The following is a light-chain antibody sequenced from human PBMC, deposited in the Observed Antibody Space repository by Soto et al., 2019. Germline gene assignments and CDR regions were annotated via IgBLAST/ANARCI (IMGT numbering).Light chain of an antibody. Sequence: AQAPATGAESPGERATLPCRASQSVSSNLAWYQQPPGQSPRPLIYGASTRATGIPARFSGSGSWTEFILTISILQSEVFSTYTCQPYNNRPTLTFGGGTTV. CDR2: GAS. V-gene: IGKV3-15*01. CDR3: QPYNNRPTLT. CDR1: QSVSSN. J-gene: IGKJ4*01.